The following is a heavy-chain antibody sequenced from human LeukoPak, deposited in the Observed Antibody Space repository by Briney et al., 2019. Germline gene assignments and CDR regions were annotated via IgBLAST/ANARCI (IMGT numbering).Heavy chain of an antibody. D-gene: IGHD3-22*01. Sequence: ASVKVSCKASGYAFNRYGITWVRQAPGQGLEWMGWISAYNGDTNYAQKFKGRVTMTTDTSMSTAYMELRSLRSDDTAVCYCARDFHSSGYYHYFHYWGQGTLVTVSS. J-gene: IGHJ4*02. CDR1: GYAFNRYG. V-gene: IGHV1-18*01. CDR2: ISAYNGDT. CDR3: ARDFHSSGYYHYFHY.